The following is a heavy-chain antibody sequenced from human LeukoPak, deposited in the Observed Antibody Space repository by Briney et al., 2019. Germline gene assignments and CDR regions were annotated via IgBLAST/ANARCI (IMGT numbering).Heavy chain of an antibody. Sequence: PGGSLRLSCAASGFTFSTYAMNWVRQPPGKGLEWIGEINHSGSTNYNPSLKSRVTISVDTSKNQFSLKLSSVTAADTAVYYCARAERYCSSTSCQDYGMDVWGQGTTVTVSS. CDR2: INHSGST. D-gene: IGHD2-2*01. J-gene: IGHJ6*02. V-gene: IGHV4-34*01. CDR1: GFTFSTYA. CDR3: ARAERYCSSTSCQDYGMDV.